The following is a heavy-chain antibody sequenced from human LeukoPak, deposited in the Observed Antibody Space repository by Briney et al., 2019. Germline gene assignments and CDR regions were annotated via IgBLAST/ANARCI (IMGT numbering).Heavy chain of an antibody. V-gene: IGHV4-38-2*02. J-gene: IGHJ3*02. D-gene: IGHD3-22*01. CDR2: IYHSGST. CDR1: GYSISSGYY. CDR3: ARTPYDSSGYGAFDI. Sequence: PSETLSLTCTVSGYSISSGYYWGWIRQPPGKGLEWIGSIYHSGSTYYNPSLKSRVTISVDTSKNQFSLKLSSVTAADTAVYYCARTPYDSSGYGAFDIWGQGTMVTVSS.